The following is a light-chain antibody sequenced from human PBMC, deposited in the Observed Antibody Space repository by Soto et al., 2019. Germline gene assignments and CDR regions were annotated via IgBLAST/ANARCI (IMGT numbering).Light chain of an antibody. CDR1: SGHSSYA. CDR3: QTWSTGIRV. Sequence: QLVLTQSPSASASLRASVKLTCTLSSGHSSYAIAWHQQQPEKGPRYLMKLNSDGSHSKGDGIPDRFSGSSSGTERYLTISSLQSEDEADYYCQTWSTGIRVFGGGTKLTVL. CDR2: LNSDGSH. J-gene: IGLJ3*02. V-gene: IGLV4-69*01.